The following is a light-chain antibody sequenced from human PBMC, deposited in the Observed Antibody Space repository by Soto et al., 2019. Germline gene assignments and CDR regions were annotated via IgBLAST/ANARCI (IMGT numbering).Light chain of an antibody. V-gene: IGLV2-14*01. CDR3: SSFTSSNSVYV. CDR1: NSDVGSYNY. Sequence: QSALTQPASVSGSPGQSITISCTGTNSDVGSYNYVSWYQQHPGKAPKLMIYEVSHRPSGVSSRFSGSKSGSTASLTIAGLQTEDDADYCCSSFTSSNSVYVFGTGTKLTVL. J-gene: IGLJ1*01. CDR2: EVS.